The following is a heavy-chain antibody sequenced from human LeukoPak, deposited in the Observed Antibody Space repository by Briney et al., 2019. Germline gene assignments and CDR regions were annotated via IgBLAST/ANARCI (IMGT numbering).Heavy chain of an antibody. Sequence: PSETLSLTCTVSGGSISNYYWSWIRQPPGKGLKCIGYTYFSGSTNYNPSLKSRVTISVDTSKNQFSLKLSSVTAADTAVYYCARHGGYSSPYLHWGQGTLVTVSS. D-gene: IGHD6-13*01. CDR2: TYFSGST. CDR3: ARHGGYSSPYLH. CDR1: GGSISNYY. J-gene: IGHJ1*01. V-gene: IGHV4-59*08.